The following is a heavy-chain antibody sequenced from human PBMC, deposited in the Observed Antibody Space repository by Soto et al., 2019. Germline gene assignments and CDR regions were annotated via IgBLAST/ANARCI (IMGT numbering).Heavy chain of an antibody. D-gene: IGHD2-8*01. CDR1: GYTFTSYY. J-gene: IGHJ3*02. CDR2: INPSGGST. Sequence: QVQLVQSGAEVKKPGASVKVSCKASGYTFTSYYMHWVRQAPGQGLEWMGIINPSGGSTSYAQKFQGRVTMTRDTCTSTVYMELSSLRSEDTAVYYCARDRNGYCTNGVCYTGDAFDIWGQGTMVTVSS. V-gene: IGHV1-46*03. CDR3: ARDRNGYCTNGVCYTGDAFDI.